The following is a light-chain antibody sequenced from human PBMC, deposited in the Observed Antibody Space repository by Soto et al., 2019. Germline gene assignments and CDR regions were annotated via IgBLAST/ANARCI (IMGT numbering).Light chain of an antibody. CDR2: NDY. CDR3: AVWDDSLSGVV. V-gene: IGLV1-47*02. Sequence: QSVLAQPPSASGTPGQRVTISCSGSTSNVGSNLASWYQQLPGSAPKLLIYNDYERPSGVPDRFSGSKSGTSASLGISGLRSEDEADYFCAVWDDSLSGVVFGGGTKLT. CDR1: TSNVGSNL. J-gene: IGLJ2*01.